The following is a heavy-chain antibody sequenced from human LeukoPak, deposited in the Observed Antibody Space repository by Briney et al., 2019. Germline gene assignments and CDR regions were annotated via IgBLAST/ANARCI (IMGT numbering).Heavy chain of an antibody. CDR2: FSSSSSYI. J-gene: IGHJ6*02. Sequence: GGSLRLSCAASGFTFSSYSMNWVRQAPGKGLEWVSSFSSSSSYIYYADSVKGRFTISRDNAKNSLYLQMNSLRAEDTAVYYCARDKNCSGGSCYSRDYYYGMDVWGQGTTVTVSS. V-gene: IGHV3-21*01. CDR1: GFTFSSYS. D-gene: IGHD2-15*01. CDR3: ARDKNCSGGSCYSRDYYYGMDV.